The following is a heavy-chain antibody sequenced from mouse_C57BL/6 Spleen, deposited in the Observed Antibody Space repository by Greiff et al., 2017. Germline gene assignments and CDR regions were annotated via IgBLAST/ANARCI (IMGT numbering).Heavy chain of an antibody. V-gene: IGHV1-59*01. CDR2: IDPSDSYT. J-gene: IGHJ3*01. CDR3: AREGIYYGNRGFAY. D-gene: IGHD2-1*01. Sequence: VQLQQPGAELVRPGTSVKLSCKASGYTFTSYWMHWVKQRPGQGLEWIGVIDPSDSYTNYNQKFKGKATLTVDTSSSTAYMQLSSLTSEDSAVYYCAREGIYYGNRGFAYWGQGTLVTVSA. CDR1: GYTFTSYW.